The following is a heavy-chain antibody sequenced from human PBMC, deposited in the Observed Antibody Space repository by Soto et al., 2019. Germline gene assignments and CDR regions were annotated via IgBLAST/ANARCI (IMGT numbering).Heavy chain of an antibody. D-gene: IGHD1-26*01. CDR2: IKSKSAGETT. Sequence: GGSLRLSCAASGFSFRTTWMAWVRQAPGKGLEWVGRIKSKSAGETTDYADHVKGRFTISRDDSKDTLYLHMDSLETGDTAVYYCSTGSTFSGSVFDYWGQGTRVTVSS. V-gene: IGHV3-15*05. CDR3: STGSTFSGSVFDY. CDR1: GFSFRTTW. J-gene: IGHJ4*02.